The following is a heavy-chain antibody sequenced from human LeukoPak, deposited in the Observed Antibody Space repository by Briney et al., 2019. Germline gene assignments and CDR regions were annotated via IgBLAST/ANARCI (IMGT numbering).Heavy chain of an antibody. J-gene: IGHJ5*02. CDR1: GYTFTGYY. CDR2: VNPNSGDT. Sequence: WASVKVSCKASGYTFTGYYLHWVRQAPGQGLEWMGCVNPNSGDTNYAQKFQGSVTMTRDTSISTVHMELSRLRSDDTAVYYCARSTSGSYYWFDPWGQGTLVTVSS. V-gene: IGHV1-2*02. CDR3: ARSTSGSYYWFDP. D-gene: IGHD1-26*01.